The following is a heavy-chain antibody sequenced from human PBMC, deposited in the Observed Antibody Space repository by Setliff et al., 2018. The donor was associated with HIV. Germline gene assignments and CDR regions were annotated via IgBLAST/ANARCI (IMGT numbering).Heavy chain of an antibody. V-gene: IGHV1-8*02. CDR1: GYTFTTYD. J-gene: IGHJ3*01. Sequence: ASVKVSCKASGYTFTTYDINWVRQATGQGLERMGWMNPNSGNTGYAERFQGRVTMTRDTSISTVYMELTSLRSEDMAVYYCARGLRQNRSNSDVFYVWGQGTVVTVSS. CDR2: MNPNSGNT. D-gene: IGHD4-4*01. CDR3: ARGLRQNRSNSDVFYV.